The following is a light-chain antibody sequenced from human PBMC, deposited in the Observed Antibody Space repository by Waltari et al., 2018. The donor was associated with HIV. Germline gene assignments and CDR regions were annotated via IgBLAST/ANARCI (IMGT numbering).Light chain of an antibody. CDR2: DAS. Sequence: DIQMTQSPSPLSASVGDRVTISCQPSDDIAIYLNWYQQRPGKAPRRLIYDASILETGVPSRFSGGGSGTQVTLTITGLQPEDAATYVCQQYDSLPSTFGQGTLLE. CDR3: QQYDSLPST. J-gene: IGKJ5*01. CDR1: DDIAIY. V-gene: IGKV1-33*01.